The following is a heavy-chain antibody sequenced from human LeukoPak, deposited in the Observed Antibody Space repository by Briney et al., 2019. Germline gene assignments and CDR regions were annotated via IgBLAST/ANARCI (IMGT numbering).Heavy chain of an antibody. V-gene: IGHV4-34*01. J-gene: IGHJ4*02. Sequence: SETLSLTCAVYGGSFSGYYWSWIRQPPGKGLEWIGEINHSGSTNYNPSLESRVTISVDTSKNQFSLKLSSVTAADTAVYYCARRNRSGWYWVDYWGQGTLVTVSS. CDR2: INHSGST. D-gene: IGHD6-19*01. CDR1: GGSFSGYY. CDR3: ARRNRSGWYWVDY.